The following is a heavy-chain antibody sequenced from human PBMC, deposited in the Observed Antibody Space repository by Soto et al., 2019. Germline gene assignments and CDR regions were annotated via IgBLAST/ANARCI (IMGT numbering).Heavy chain of an antibody. Sequence: GGSLRLSCAASGFTFSNAWMNWVRQAPGKGLEWVGRIKSKTDGGTTDYAAPGKGGFTISRDASKNTLYLQMKSLKTEDTAVYYCTTDDNGVVKRYDSSGYYYYYYGMDVWGQGTTVTVSS. V-gene: IGHV3-15*07. CDR3: TTDDNGVVKRYDSSGYYYYYYGMDV. J-gene: IGHJ6*02. CDR1: GFTFSNAW. CDR2: IKSKTDGGTT. D-gene: IGHD3-22*01.